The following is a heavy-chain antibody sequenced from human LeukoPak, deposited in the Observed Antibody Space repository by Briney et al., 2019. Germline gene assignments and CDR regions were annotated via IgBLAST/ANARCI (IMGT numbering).Heavy chain of an antibody. CDR2: INPSGGST. J-gene: IGHJ4*02. V-gene: IGHV1-46*01. Sequence: ASVKVSCKASGYTFTSYYMHWVRQAPGQGLEWMGIINPSGGSTSYAQKFQGRVTMTRDTSTSTVYMELSSLRSEDTAVYYCARATVGLLGFGGLLPFDYWGQGTLVTVSS. D-gene: IGHD3-10*01. CDR3: ARATVGLLGFGGLLPFDY. CDR1: GYTFTSYY.